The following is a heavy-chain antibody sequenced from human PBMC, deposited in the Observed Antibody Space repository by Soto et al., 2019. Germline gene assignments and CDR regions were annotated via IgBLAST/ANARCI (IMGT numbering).Heavy chain of an antibody. D-gene: IGHD3-10*01. V-gene: IGHV1-18*01. J-gene: IGHJ6*02. CDR2: ISAYNGNT. CDR3: ARAELLWFGDHGMDV. CDR1: GYTFTSYG. Sequence: ASVKVSCKASGYTFTSYGISWVRQAPGQGLEWMGWISAYNGNTNSAQKLQGRVTMTTDTSTSTAYMELRSLRSDDTAVYYCARAELLWFGDHGMDVWGQGTTVTVS.